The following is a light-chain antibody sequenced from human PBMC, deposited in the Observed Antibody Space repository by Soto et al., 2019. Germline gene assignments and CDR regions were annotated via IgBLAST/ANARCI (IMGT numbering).Light chain of an antibody. Sequence: EIVMTQSPATLSVSPGERATLSCWASQSVGSNLAWYQQKPGQAPRLLIYQSSTRATGIPASCSGSGSGTEFTLTISSLQSEDFAVYYCQQYNKWPLTFGGGTKMEIK. J-gene: IGKJ4*01. CDR1: QSVGSN. V-gene: IGKV3-15*01. CDR3: QQYNKWPLT. CDR2: QSS.